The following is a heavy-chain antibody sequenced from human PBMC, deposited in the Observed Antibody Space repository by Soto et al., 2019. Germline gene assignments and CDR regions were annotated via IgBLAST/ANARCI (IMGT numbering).Heavy chain of an antibody. V-gene: IGHV3-23*01. CDR1: GFSCSSYD. J-gene: IGHJ3*02. D-gene: IGHD2-8*02. CDR3: AKANATGGGAFDI. CDR2: ILVRGST. Sequence: GGSLRLSCAASGFSCSSYDMSWVLQAPGKGLEWVSTILVRGSTHYPDAVKGRFTISRDNSKNTVFLQMSSLTAGDTAVYYCAKANATGGGAFDICGQGTMVTVSS.